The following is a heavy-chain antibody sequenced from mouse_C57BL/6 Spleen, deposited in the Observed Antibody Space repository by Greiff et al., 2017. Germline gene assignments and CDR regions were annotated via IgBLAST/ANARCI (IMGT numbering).Heavy chain of an antibody. CDR2: IDPSDSYT. CDR3: ARSPITAVVAHMDD. J-gene: IGHJ4*01. Sequence: QVQLQQSGAELVRPGTSVKLSCKASGYTFTSYWMHWVKQRPGQGLEWIGVIDPSDSYTNYNQKFKGKATLTVDTSSSTAFMQLSSLTSEDSAVYYCARSPITAVVAHMDDWGQGTSVTVSS. CDR1: GYTFTSYW. V-gene: IGHV1-59*01. D-gene: IGHD1-1*01.